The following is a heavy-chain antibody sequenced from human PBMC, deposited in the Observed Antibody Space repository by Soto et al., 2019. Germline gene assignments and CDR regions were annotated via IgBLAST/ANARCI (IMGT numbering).Heavy chain of an antibody. CDR1: GFTFSSYG. Sequence: QVQLVESGGGVVQPGRSLRLSCAASGFTFSSYGMHWVRQAPGKGLEWVAVISYDGSNKYYADSVKGRFTISRDNSMNTLYLQMNSLRAEDTAVYYCAKEIERGGYDFLGFDYWGQGTLVTVSS. D-gene: IGHD5-12*01. V-gene: IGHV3-30*18. J-gene: IGHJ4*02. CDR2: ISYDGSNK. CDR3: AKEIERGGYDFLGFDY.